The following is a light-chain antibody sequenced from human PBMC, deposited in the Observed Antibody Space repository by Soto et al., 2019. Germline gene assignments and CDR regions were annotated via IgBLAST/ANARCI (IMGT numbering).Light chain of an antibody. CDR1: SSDVGSYDL. CDR3: CSYAGYSTYV. J-gene: IGLJ1*01. V-gene: IGLV2-23*01. Sequence: QSVLTQPASVSGSPGQSITISCTGTSSDVGSYDLVSWYQHHPGKAPKLMIYEGSKWPSGVSNRFSGSKSGNTASLTIFGLQAKDEADYYCCSYAGYSTYVFGTGTKVTVL. CDR2: EGS.